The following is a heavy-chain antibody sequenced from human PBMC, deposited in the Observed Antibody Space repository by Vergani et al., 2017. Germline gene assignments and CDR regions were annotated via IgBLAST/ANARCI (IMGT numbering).Heavy chain of an antibody. CDR3: AKADGDHFDY. CDR2: IWYDGSNK. Sequence: QVQLVESGGGVVQPGRSLRLSCAASGFTFSSYGMHWVRQAPGKGLEWVAVIWYDGSNKYYADSVKGRFTISRDNSKNTLYLQMNSLRAEDTAVYYCAKADGDHFDYWGQGTLVTVSS. V-gene: IGHV3-33*06. D-gene: IGHD2-21*02. CDR1: GFTFSSYG. J-gene: IGHJ4*02.